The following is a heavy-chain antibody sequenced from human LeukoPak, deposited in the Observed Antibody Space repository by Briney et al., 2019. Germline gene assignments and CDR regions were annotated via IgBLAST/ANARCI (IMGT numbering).Heavy chain of an antibody. CDR3: ARTINGWYYLDY. J-gene: IGHJ4*02. D-gene: IGHD6-19*01. V-gene: IGHV4-59*08. CDR1: GGSMSSYY. Sequence: SETLSLTCTVSGGSMSSYYWSWMRQPPGKGLEWIGYIYYSGSTNYNPSLKSRVTISVDTSKNQFSLRLTSVTAADTAVYYCARTINGWYYLDYWGQETLVTVSS. CDR2: IYYSGST.